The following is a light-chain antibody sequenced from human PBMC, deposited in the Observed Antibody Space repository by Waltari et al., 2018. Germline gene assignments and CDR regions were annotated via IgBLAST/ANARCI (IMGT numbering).Light chain of an antibody. CDR1: GSDIGLYNY. Sequence: QSALTQPASVSASPGHSITISCTGSGSDIGLYNYVSWYQQHPGKAPKLIIFEVTKRPSGVSNRFSGSKSGKSASLTISGLQPEDEAHYFCSSYAHNTDLLFGGGTKLTVL. CDR2: EVT. V-gene: IGLV2-14*03. CDR3: SSYAHNTDLL. J-gene: IGLJ2*01.